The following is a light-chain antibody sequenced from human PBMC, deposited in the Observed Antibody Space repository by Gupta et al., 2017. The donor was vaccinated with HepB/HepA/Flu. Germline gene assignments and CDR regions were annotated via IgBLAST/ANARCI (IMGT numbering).Light chain of an antibody. CDR1: SNNVGNQG. J-gene: IGLJ2*01. CDR3: LAWETNVRDVL. V-gene: IGLV10-54*01. CDR2: RNN. Sequence: QSALTQPPSVSKYLRQTATLTYTGNSNNVGNQGAAWLQQHQAHPPKLLSYRNNNRPSGISERFSASRSGNTASLTITGLQPEDEADYYCLAWETNVRDVLFGGGTTLTVL.